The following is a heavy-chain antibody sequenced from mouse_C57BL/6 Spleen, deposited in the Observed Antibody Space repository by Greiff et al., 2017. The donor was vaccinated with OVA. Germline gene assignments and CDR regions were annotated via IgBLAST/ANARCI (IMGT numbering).Heavy chain of an antibody. Sequence: QVQLKQSGPELVKPGASVKISCKASGYEFSSSWMNWVKQRPGKGLEWIGRIYPGDGDTNYNGKFKGKATLTADKSSSTAYIQLSSLTSEDSAVYFCAREGSSGYDAMDYWGQGTSVTVSS. D-gene: IGHD3-2*02. CDR2: IYPGDGDT. CDR1: GYEFSSSW. V-gene: IGHV1-82*01. J-gene: IGHJ4*01. CDR3: AREGSSGYDAMDY.